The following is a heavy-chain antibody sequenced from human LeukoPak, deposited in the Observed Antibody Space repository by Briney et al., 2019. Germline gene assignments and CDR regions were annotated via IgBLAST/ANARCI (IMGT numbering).Heavy chain of an antibody. Sequence: GASVKVSCKASGYTFTGYYMHWVRQAPGQGLEWMGIINPSGGSTSYAQKFQGRVTMTRDMSTSTVYMELSSLRSEDTAVYYCARDDSSGYYQDAFDIWGQGTMVTVSS. CDR3: ARDDSSGYYQDAFDI. CDR1: GYTFTGYY. D-gene: IGHD3-22*01. J-gene: IGHJ3*02. V-gene: IGHV1-46*01. CDR2: INPSGGST.